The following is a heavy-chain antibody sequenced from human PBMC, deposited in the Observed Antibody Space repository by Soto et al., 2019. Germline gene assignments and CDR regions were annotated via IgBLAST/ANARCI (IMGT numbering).Heavy chain of an antibody. CDR1: GFPLSTSGMC. D-gene: IGHD4-17*01. J-gene: IGHJ3*02. V-gene: IGHV2-70*11. CDR2: IDWDDDK. CDR3: ARTVTTVTKYREVGAFDI. Sequence: SGPTLVNPTQTLTLTCTFSGFPLSTSGMCVSWIRQPPGKALEWLARIDWDDDKYYSTSLKTRLTISKDTSKNQVVLTMTNMDPVDTATYYCARTVTTVTKYREVGAFDIWGQGTMVTVSS.